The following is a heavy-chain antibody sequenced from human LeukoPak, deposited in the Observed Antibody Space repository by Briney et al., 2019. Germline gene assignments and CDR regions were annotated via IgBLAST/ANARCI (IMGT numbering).Heavy chain of an antibody. CDR2: ISYDGSNK. J-gene: IGHJ4*02. CDR3: AKGETDSNSFDY. V-gene: IGHV3-30-3*01. Sequence: PGGSLGLSCAASGFTFSSYAMHWVRQAPGKGLEWVAVISYDGSNKYYADSVKGRFTISRDNSKNTLYLQMNSLRAEDTALYYCAKGETDSNSFDYWGQGTLVTVSS. D-gene: IGHD4-11*01. CDR1: GFTFSSYA.